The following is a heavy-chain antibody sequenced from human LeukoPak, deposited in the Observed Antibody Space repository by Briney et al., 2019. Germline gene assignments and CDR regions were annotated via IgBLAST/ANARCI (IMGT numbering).Heavy chain of an antibody. CDR2: IYNSGST. V-gene: IGHV4-61*01. Sequence: SETLSLTCTVSGGSISSGSYYWSWIRQSPGKGLEWVGCIYNSGSTNYNPSLKSRVTISVDTSKSQLSLKLSSVTAADTAVYYCAGTHQWLPFDYWGQGNLVTVSS. CDR3: AGTHQWLPFDY. D-gene: IGHD6-19*01. J-gene: IGHJ4*02. CDR1: GGSISSGSYY.